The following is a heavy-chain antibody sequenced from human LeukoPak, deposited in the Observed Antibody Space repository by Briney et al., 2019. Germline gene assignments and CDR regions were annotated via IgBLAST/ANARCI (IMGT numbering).Heavy chain of an antibody. CDR2: IYYSGST. Sequence: SETLSLTCTVSGGSISSYYWSWIRQPPGKGLEWIGYIYYSGSTNYNPSLKSQVTISVDTSKNQFSLKLSSVTAADTAVYYCARVTMAYDFWSGYPGTIDYWGQGTLVTVSS. CDR3: ARVTMAYDFWSGYPGTIDY. CDR1: GGSISSYY. J-gene: IGHJ4*02. D-gene: IGHD3-3*01. V-gene: IGHV4-59*01.